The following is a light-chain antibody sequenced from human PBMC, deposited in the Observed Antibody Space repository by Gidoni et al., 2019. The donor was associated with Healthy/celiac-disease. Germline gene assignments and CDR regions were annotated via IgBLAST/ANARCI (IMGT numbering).Light chain of an antibody. V-gene: IGKV3-15*01. J-gene: IGKJ1*01. Sequence: EIVLTQSPATLSVSPGERATLSYRASQSVSSNLAWYQQQPGQAPRLLLYGASTRATGIPARFSGSGSGTEFTLTISSLQSEDFAVYYCQQYNNWSGTFGQGTKVEIK. CDR3: QQYNNWSGT. CDR2: GAS. CDR1: QSVSSN.